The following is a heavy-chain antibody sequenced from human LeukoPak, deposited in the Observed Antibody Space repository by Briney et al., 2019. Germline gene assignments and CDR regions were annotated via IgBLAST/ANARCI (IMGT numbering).Heavy chain of an antibody. CDR2: INPSGGST. D-gene: IGHD6-13*01. V-gene: IGHV1-46*01. CDR1: GYTFTSYY. CDR3: ARLSGGSSWYGMPDY. J-gene: IGHJ4*02. Sequence: ASVKVSCKASGYTFTSYYMHWVRQAPGQGLEWMGIINPSGGSTSYAQKFQGRVTMTRDTSISTAYMELSRLRSDDTAVYYCARLSGGSSWYGMPDYWGQGTLVTVSS.